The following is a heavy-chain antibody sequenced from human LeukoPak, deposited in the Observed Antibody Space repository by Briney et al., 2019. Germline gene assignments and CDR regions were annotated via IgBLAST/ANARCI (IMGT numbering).Heavy chain of an antibody. J-gene: IGHJ4*02. CDR3: ARGLAAAATQDY. V-gene: IGHV4-61*02. D-gene: IGHD6-13*01. CDR1: GGSISSGSYY. Sequence: PSETLSLTCTVSGGSISSGSYYWSWIRQPAGKGLEWIGRIYTGGSTNYNPSLKSRVTISVDTSKNQFSLKLSSVTAADTAVYYCARGLAAAATQDYWGQGTLVTVSS. CDR2: IYTGGST.